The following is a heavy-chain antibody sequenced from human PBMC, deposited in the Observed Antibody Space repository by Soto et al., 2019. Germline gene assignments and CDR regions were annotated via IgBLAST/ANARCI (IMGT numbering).Heavy chain of an antibody. CDR2: ITATGDRT. Sequence: RLSCADSGFRFSSYRMSWVRQTPGKGLEWVAAITATGDRTYYADSVTGRFTISRDNSKKTHYLQMTSLRAEDTAMYYCATMNGYFEYWGQGTPVTSPQ. D-gene: IGHD3-22*01. V-gene: IGHV3-23*01. J-gene: IGHJ4*02. CDR3: ATMNGYFEY. CDR1: GFRFSSYR.